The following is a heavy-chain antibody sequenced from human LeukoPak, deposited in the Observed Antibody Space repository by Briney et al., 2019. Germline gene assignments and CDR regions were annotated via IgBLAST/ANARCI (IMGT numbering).Heavy chain of an antibody. CDR1: GGSISSYY. V-gene: IGHV4-59*01. D-gene: IGHD4-17*01. J-gene: IGHJ4*02. Sequence: PSETLSLTCTVSGGSISSYYWSWIRQPPGKGLEWIGYIYYSGSTNYNPSLKSRATISVDTSKNQFSLKLRSVTAADTAVYYCASARMTTVTEFDYWGQGTLVTVSS. CDR2: IYYSGST. CDR3: ASARMTTVTEFDY.